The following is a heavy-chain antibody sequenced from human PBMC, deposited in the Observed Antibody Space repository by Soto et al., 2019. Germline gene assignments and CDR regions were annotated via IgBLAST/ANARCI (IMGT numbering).Heavy chain of an antibody. Sequence: QVQLVESGGGVVQPGRSLRLSCAASGFTFSSSAMHWVRQAPAKGLEWVAVISYDGSNKSYADTVKGRFTISRDNSKYALYLQMISLRAEDTAVYYCARDSLRYNWNDFTYFYSGMDVWGQGTTVNVSS. CDR1: GFTFSSSA. CDR3: ARDSLRYNWNDFTYFYSGMDV. D-gene: IGHD1-1*01. V-gene: IGHV3-30-3*01. J-gene: IGHJ6*02. CDR2: ISYDGSNK.